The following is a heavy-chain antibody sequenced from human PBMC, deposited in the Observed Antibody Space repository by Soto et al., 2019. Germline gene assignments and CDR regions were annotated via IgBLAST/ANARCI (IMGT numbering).Heavy chain of an antibody. V-gene: IGHV4-61*01. CDR3: ARGGIAAAGTINWFDP. D-gene: IGHD6-13*01. J-gene: IGHJ5*02. Sequence: SETLSLTCTVSGGSVSSGSYYWSWIRQPPGKGLEWIGYIYYSGSTNYNPSLKSRVTISVDTSKNQFSLKLSSVTAADTAVYYCARGGIAAAGTINWFDPWGQGTLVTVSS. CDR1: GGSVSSGSYY. CDR2: IYYSGST.